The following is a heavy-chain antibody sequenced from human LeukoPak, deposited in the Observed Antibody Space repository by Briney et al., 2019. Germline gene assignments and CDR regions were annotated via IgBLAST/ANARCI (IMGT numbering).Heavy chain of an antibody. CDR1: GYTFTTYY. CDR3: ARGLPAAAGTYFDY. CDR2: VYPSGGST. V-gene: IGHV1-46*01. D-gene: IGHD6-13*01. Sequence: ASVKVSCKASGYTFTTYYIHWLRQAPGQGLEWMGIVYPSGGSTSYAQNFQGRVTMTRDTSTSTVYMELSSLRSEDTAIYYCARGLPAAAGTYFDYWGQGTLVPVSS. J-gene: IGHJ4*02.